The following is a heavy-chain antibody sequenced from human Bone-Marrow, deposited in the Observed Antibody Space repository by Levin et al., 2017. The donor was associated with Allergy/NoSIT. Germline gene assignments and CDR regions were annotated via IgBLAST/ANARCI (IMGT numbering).Heavy chain of an antibody. Sequence: ASVKVSCKASGYTFTNYDISWVRQAPGQGLEWMGWISGYNGNTNYAQKVQGRVTVTTDTSTSTAYMELRSLRSDDTAVYYCARGSSSGRHGMDVWGQGTAVTVSS. CDR1: GYTFTNYD. CDR3: ARGSSSGRHGMDV. D-gene: IGHD6-13*01. CDR2: ISGYNGNT. J-gene: IGHJ6*02. V-gene: IGHV1-18*01.